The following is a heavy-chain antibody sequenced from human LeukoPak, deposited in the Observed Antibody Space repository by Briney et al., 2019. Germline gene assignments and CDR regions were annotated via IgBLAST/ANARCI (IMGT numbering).Heavy chain of an antibody. CDR3: ARVPGYCSSTSCHSYMDV. CDR1: GFTFNSYS. D-gene: IGHD2-2*03. Sequence: GGSLRLSCVASGFTFNSYSMNWVRQAPGKGLEWVSSMDSSSSYIYYPDSVRGRFTISRDNAQDSLFLQMDSLRAEDTAVYYCARVPGYCSSTSCHSYMDVWGKGTTVTVSS. V-gene: IGHV3-21*01. J-gene: IGHJ6*03. CDR2: MDSSSSYI.